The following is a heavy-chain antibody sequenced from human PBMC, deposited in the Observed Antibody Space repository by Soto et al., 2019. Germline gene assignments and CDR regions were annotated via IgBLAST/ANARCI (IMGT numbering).Heavy chain of an antibody. Sequence: QVQLQESGPGLVKPSQTLSLTFTVSGGSISSGGYYWSWIRQHPGKGLEWIGYIYYSGSTYYNPSLKCRVTISVDTSKNQFSLKRSSVTAADTAVYYCARGGYGSGSYYNNWFDPWGQGTLVTVSS. CDR3: ARGGYGSGSYYNNWFDP. CDR2: IYYSGST. D-gene: IGHD3-10*01. V-gene: IGHV4-31*03. CDR1: GGSISSGGYY. J-gene: IGHJ5*02.